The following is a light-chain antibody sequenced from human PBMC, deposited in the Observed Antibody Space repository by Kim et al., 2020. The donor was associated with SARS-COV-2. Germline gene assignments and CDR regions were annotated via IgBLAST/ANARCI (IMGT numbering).Light chain of an antibody. CDR3: QQFGSSPF. V-gene: IGKV3-20*01. J-gene: IGKJ5*01. Sequence: SLSPGERATLSCRASQSVGNYLAWYQQKPGQAPRLLISDASNRATDIPDRFSGSGSETDFTLTISRLEPEDFAVYYCQQFGSSPFFGQGTRLEIK. CDR1: QSVGNY. CDR2: DAS.